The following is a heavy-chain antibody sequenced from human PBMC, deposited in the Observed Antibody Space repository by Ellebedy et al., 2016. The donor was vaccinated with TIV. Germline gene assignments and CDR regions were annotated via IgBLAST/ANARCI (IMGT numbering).Heavy chain of an antibody. Sequence: GGSLRLXXAASGFTFSSYSMNWVRQAPGKGLEWVSLIYTTGATYYADSVKGRFTISRDNSKKTLFLQMTSLGAEDTAVYYCVTRHNGAFDIWGQGTMVTVSS. J-gene: IGHJ3*02. CDR1: GFTFSSYS. D-gene: IGHD1-1*01. CDR3: VTRHNGAFDI. V-gene: IGHV3-66*01. CDR2: IYTTGAT.